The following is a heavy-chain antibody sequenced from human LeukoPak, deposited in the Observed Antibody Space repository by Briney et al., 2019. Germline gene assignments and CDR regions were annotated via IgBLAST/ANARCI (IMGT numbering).Heavy chain of an antibody. Sequence: SETLSLTCAVYGGSSSGYYWSWIRQPPGKGLEWIGEINHSGSTNYNPSLKSRVTISVDTSKNQFSLKLTSVTAADTAVYYCARGAMVWGYYFDYWGQGTLVTVSS. CDR3: ARGAMVWGYYFDY. CDR1: GGSSSGYY. CDR2: INHSGST. V-gene: IGHV4-34*01. D-gene: IGHD3-10*01. J-gene: IGHJ4*02.